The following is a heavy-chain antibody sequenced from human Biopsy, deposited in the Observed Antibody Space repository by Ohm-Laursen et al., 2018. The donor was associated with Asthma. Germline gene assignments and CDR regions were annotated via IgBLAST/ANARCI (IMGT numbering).Heavy chain of an antibody. Sequence: RSLRLSCAASGFSFDDCAMHWVRQAPGKGLEWVSSISWNSGNIDYADSVKGRFTISRDNAKNSLYLQIQSLRPEDTAFYYCAKSADYYDSTDYLDFWDRGTLVTVSS. CDR1: GFSFDDCA. CDR3: AKSADYYDSTDYLDF. D-gene: IGHD3-22*01. J-gene: IGHJ4*01. V-gene: IGHV3-9*01. CDR2: ISWNSGNI.